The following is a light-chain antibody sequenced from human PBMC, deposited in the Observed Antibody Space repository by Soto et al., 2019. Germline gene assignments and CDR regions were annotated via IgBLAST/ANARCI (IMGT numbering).Light chain of an antibody. V-gene: IGKV3-15*01. J-gene: IGKJ1*01. Sequence: IVLTQSPGTLSVSPWDRVTLSCRASQSVDINLAWYQQKPGQAPRLLIYGASTRATGIPARFSGSGSGTEFTLTISSLQSEDFAVYYCQQYNNWPPWKFGQGTKVDIK. CDR2: GAS. CDR3: QQYNNWPPWK. CDR1: QSVDIN.